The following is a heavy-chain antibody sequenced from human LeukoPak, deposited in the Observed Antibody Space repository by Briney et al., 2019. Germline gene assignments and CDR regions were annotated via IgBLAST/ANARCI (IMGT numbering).Heavy chain of an antibody. Sequence: GGSLRLSCAASGFTFSSYAMSWVRQAPGKSLEWVSGIGGSGSRTYYADSVKGRFTISRDNSKNTLYLQMNSLRAEDTAIYYCAKKYGVAVYGSGLNYFDYWGQGTLVTVSS. CDR3: AKKYGVAVYGSGLNYFDY. V-gene: IGHV3-23*01. J-gene: IGHJ4*02. CDR2: IGGSGSRT. D-gene: IGHD6-19*01. CDR1: GFTFSSYA.